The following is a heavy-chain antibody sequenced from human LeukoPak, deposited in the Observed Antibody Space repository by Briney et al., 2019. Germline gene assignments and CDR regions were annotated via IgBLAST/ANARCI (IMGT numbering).Heavy chain of an antibody. Sequence: GGSLRLSCAASGFPFSSYAMSWVRQAPGKGLEWVSAISGSGDSTYYADSVKGRFTISRDNSKNTLYLQMNSLRAEDTAVYYCAKREDYDHDFDYWGQGTLVTVSS. CDR2: ISGSGDST. V-gene: IGHV3-23*01. CDR1: GFPFSSYA. CDR3: AKREDYDHDFDY. D-gene: IGHD4-17*01. J-gene: IGHJ4*02.